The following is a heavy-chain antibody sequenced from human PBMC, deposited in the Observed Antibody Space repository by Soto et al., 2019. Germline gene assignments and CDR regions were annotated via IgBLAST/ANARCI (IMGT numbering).Heavy chain of an antibody. D-gene: IGHD2-21*01. CDR2: IFYRGAA. Sequence: QVQLQESGPGLVKPSETLSLTCTVSGGSIATSDYNWSWLRQTPGKGLEWIGYIFYRGAAFYNPSLNSRATLSVDTSKNQFSLTLRSVTAADTAVYCCGRDHGPTRGINWVDPWGQGTLVTVSS. CDR1: GGSIATSDYN. CDR3: GRDHGPTRGINWVDP. V-gene: IGHV4-30-4*02. J-gene: IGHJ5*02.